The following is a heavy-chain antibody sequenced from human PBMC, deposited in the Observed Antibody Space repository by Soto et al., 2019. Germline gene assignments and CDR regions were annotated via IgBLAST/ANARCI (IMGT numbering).Heavy chain of an antibody. CDR2: ISYDGSNK. D-gene: IGHD2-15*01. J-gene: IGHJ6*02. CDR3: ARDPCSGGSCYSLITEYYYYGMDV. V-gene: IGHV3-30-3*01. Sequence: GGSLRLSCAASGFTFSSYAMHWVRQAPGKGLEWVAVISYDGSNKYYADSVKGRFTISRDNSKNTLYLQMNSLRAEDTAVYYCARDPCSGGSCYSLITEYYYYGMDVWGQGTTVTVSS. CDR1: GFTFSSYA.